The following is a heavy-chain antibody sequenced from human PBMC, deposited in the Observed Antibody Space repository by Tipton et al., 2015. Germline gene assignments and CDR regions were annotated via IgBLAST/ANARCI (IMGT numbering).Heavy chain of an antibody. CDR1: GLTFSTYW. D-gene: IGHD2-15*01. CDR3: ARDTYSSGDYSSDS. J-gene: IGHJ4*02. CDR2: IKPDGSDT. Sequence: SLRLSCAASGLTFSTYWMSWVRQAPGKGLEWVAHIKPDGSDTYYVDSVKGRFTTSRDNAKNSLYLQMNSLRDEDTAVYYCARDTYSSGDYSSDSWGQGTLVTVSS. V-gene: IGHV3-7*01.